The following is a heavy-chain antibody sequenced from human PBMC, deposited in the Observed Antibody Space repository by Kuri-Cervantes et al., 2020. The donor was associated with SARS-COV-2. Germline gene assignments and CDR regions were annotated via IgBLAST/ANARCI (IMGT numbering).Heavy chain of an antibody. J-gene: IGHJ5*02. V-gene: IGHV3-30*04. CDR2: VSYDGSDN. CDR3: ARDMGAIVLVRRDWFDP. CDR1: GFTFSGYA. D-gene: IGHD2-8*01. Sequence: GESLKISFATSGFTFSGYAMHWVRQAPGKGPEWVAVVSYDGSDNDYADSVKGRFTISRDNSKNTLYLQMNSLRVEDTAVYYCARDMGAIVLVRRDWFDPWGPGTLVTVSS.